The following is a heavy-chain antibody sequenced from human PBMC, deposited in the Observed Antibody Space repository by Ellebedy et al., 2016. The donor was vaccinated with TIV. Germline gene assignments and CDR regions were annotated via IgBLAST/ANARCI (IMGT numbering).Heavy chain of an antibody. V-gene: IGHV4-39*01. D-gene: IGHD3-10*01. Sequence: SETLSLTCTVSGDSLSSSSSYWGCIRQPPGKGLEWIGSMYNSGSTYSNPSLESRVTISVDPSKGQFSLKLNSVTAADTAVYYCARWFGELLYVRWFDTWGQGTLVTVSS. J-gene: IGHJ5*02. CDR1: GDSLSSSSSY. CDR3: ARWFGELLYVRWFDT. CDR2: MYNSGST.